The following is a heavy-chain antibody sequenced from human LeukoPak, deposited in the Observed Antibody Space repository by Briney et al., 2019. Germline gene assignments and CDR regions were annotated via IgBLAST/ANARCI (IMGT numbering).Heavy chain of an antibody. D-gene: IGHD3-3*01. CDR1: GFTFSSFS. CDR3: ARDTLVWSLEESQEFDP. Sequence: GGSLRLSCAASGFTFSSFSMNWVRQAPGKGLEWVSYIRSGGTNTDYTGSVKGRFTISRDNAKNSLYLQMNSLRAEDTAVYYCARDTLVWSLEESQEFDPWGQGTLVTVSS. CDR2: IRSGGTNT. V-gene: IGHV3-48*04. J-gene: IGHJ5*02.